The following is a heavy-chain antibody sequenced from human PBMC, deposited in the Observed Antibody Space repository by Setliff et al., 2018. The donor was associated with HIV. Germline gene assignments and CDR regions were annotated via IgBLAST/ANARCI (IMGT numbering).Heavy chain of an antibody. CDR2: IYYTGFA. CDR3: TREGRGGPAMATTRIDY. V-gene: IGHV4-39*02. J-gene: IGHJ4*02. CDR1: GDSISSGSYF. D-gene: IGHD1-1*01. Sequence: KPSETLSLTCSVSGDSISSGSYFWGWIRQTPGKGLEWIGNIYYTGFAYYNPSLKSRVTISLDTSKTHFFLNLTSVTDADTAVYFCTREGRGGPAMATTRIDYWGQGKLVTVSS.